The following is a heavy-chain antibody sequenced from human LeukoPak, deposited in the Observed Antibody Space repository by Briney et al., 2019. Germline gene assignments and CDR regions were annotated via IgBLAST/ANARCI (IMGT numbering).Heavy chain of an antibody. J-gene: IGHJ3*01. Sequence: SETLSLTCTISGGSTSSYYWSWIRQSPGKGLEWIGDIYYTGDTNNNPSLKSRASISIDTSNNQFSLRLRSVTAADTAVYYCARGFQWHPKPCVFDVWGQGTMVTVSS. CDR3: ARGFQWHPKPCVFDV. D-gene: IGHD2-8*01. V-gene: IGHV4-59*01. CDR1: GGSTSSYY. CDR2: IYYTGDT.